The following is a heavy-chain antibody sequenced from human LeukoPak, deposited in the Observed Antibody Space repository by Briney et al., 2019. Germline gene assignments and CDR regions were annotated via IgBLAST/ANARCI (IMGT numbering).Heavy chain of an antibody. CDR3: AREEGYYFDY. J-gene: IGHJ4*02. CDR1: GFTFSSYA. CDR2: ISYDGSNK. Sequence: PGEALRLSCAASGFTFSSYAMHWVRQAPGKGLEWVAVISYDGSNKYYADSVKGRYTISRDNSKNTLYLQVNSLRAEDTAVFYCAREEGYYFDYWGQGTLVTVSS. V-gene: IGHV3-30-3*01.